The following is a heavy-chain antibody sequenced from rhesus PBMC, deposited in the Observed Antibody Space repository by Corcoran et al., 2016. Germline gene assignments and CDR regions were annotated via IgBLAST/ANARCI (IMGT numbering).Heavy chain of an antibody. CDR2: INSGAGST. Sequence: EVQLVESGGGLAKPGGSLRLSCAASGFTFSSYWMNWFRQTPGKGLEWISAINSGAGSTYYAASVKGRCTISRDNSKNTLSLQMNSLRAEDTAVYYCAKEYSSWSGDGLDSWGQGVVVTVSS. CDR1: GFTFSSYW. V-gene: IGHV3S42*01. J-gene: IGHJ6*01. D-gene: IGHD6-13*01. CDR3: AKEYSSWSGDGLDS.